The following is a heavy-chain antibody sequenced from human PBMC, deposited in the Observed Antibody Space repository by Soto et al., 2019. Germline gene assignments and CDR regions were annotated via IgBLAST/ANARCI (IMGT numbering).Heavy chain of an antibody. CDR1: GLAFSGHW. CDR3: AIWWNIAHRSFSASHY. Sequence: GGSLILSCAASGLAFSGHWMTWVRQAPGKGLEWVANIKPDGTEKYYVDSVKGRFTISRDNAKNSLYLQMNILRAEDTALYYCAIWWNIAHRSFSASHYWGPTPLVTV. D-gene: IGHD2-8*02. CDR2: IKPDGTEK. V-gene: IGHV3-7*01. J-gene: IGHJ4*02.